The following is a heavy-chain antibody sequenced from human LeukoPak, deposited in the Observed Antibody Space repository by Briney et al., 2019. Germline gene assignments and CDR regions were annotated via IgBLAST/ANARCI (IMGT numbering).Heavy chain of an antibody. CDR1: GFTVSSND. D-gene: IGHD3-22*01. CDR3: AIYDSSGYYNY. J-gene: IGHJ4*02. V-gene: IGHV3-53*01. CDR2: IYSGGRT. Sequence: GGSLRLSCAASGFTVSSNDMGWVRQAPGKGLEWVSVIYSGGRTFYADSVKGRFTISRDNSKDTLYLQMNSLRAEDTAVYYCAIYDSSGYYNYWGQGTLVTVSS.